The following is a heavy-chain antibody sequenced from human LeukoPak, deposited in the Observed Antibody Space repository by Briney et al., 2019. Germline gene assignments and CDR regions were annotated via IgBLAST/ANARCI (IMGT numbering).Heavy chain of an antibody. CDR1: GYTFTGYY. V-gene: IGHV1-2*02. J-gene: IGHJ4*02. Sequence: ASVKVSCKASGYTFTGYYMHWVALAPGQRLEWMGWIYPNSGATKYAQAFQGRVTMTRDTSTSTAYMELGSLTPDDTAVYFCARDQGSLTRSWYTGYWGQGTQVTVSS. CDR2: IYPNSGAT. D-gene: IGHD6-13*01. CDR3: ARDQGSLTRSWYTGY.